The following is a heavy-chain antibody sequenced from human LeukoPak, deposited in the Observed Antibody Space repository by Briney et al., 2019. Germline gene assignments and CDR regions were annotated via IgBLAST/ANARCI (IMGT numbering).Heavy chain of an antibody. V-gene: IGHV3-30*02. CDR3: AKEGSVSSCSGGYCQSSGFDS. CDR2: IRYDENHE. Sequence: PGGSLRPSCAASGFTFSNSAMHWVRQAPGRGLEWVAFIRYDENHEYHADSVQGRFTISRDNFKNTMFLQMSSLRVEDTAVYYGAKEGSVSSCSGGYCQSSGFDSWGQGTLVTVSS. D-gene: IGHD2-15*01. CDR1: GFTFSNSA. J-gene: IGHJ4*02.